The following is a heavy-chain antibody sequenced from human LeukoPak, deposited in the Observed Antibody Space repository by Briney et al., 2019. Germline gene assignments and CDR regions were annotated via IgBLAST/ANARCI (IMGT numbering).Heavy chain of an antibody. Sequence: SETLSLTCTVSGGSISNYYWSWIRQPPGKGLEWIGYIYYSGTTNYNPPLKSRVTISVDTSKNQFSLRLNSVTAADTAVYYCARGVYIAAAQYGYWGQGTLVTVSS. D-gene: IGHD6-13*01. V-gene: IGHV4-59*01. CDR1: GGSISNYY. CDR3: ARGVYIAAAQYGY. J-gene: IGHJ4*02. CDR2: IYYSGTT.